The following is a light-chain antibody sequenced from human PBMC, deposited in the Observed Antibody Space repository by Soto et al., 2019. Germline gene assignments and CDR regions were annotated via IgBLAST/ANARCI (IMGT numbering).Light chain of an antibody. CDR3: QQGYSAPWT. V-gene: IGKV1-5*01. J-gene: IGKJ1*01. Sequence: DIQMTPSPSTLSASVGDRVTITCRASQSISTWLAWYQQKPGKAPKLLIYDASSLKSGVPSRFSGSGSETDFTLTISSLQPEDFATYYCQQGYSAPWTFGQGTKVDIK. CDR2: DAS. CDR1: QSISTW.